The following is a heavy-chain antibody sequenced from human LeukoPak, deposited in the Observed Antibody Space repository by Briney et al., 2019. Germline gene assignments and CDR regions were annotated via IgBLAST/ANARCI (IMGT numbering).Heavy chain of an antibody. CDR3: AMTYCSSTSCYMARGYYYYMDV. V-gene: IGHV1-69*05. Sequence: SVKVSCKASGGTFSSYAISWVRQAPGQGLEWMGGIIPIFGTANYAQKFQGRVTITTDESTSTAYMELSSLRSEDTAVYYCAMTYCSSTSCYMARGYYYYMDVWGKGTTVTVSS. CDR2: IIPIFGTA. D-gene: IGHD2-2*02. J-gene: IGHJ6*03. CDR1: GGTFSSYA.